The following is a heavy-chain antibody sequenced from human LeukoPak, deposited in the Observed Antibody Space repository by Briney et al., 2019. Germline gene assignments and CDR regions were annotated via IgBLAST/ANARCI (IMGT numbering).Heavy chain of an antibody. CDR2: IYYSGST. CDR1: GGSISSSSYY. CDR3: ARHFTLGGYMENAFDI. Sequence: SETLSLTCTVSGGSISSSSYYWGWIRQPPGKGLEWIGSIYYSGSTYYNPSLKSRVTISVDTSKNQFSLKLSSVTAADTAVYYCARHFTLGGYMENAFDIWGQGTMVTVSS. V-gene: IGHV4-39*01. D-gene: IGHD3-22*01. J-gene: IGHJ3*02.